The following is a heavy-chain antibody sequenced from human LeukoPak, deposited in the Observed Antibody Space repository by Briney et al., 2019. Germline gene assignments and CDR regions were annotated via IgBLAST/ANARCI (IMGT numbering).Heavy chain of an antibody. V-gene: IGHV1-24*01. CDR1: GHTLTELS. Sequence: ASVKVSCKVSGHTLTELSMHWVRQAPGKGLEWMGGFDPEDGETIYAQKFQGRVTMTEDTSTDTAYMELSSLRSEDTAVYYCATVVPLAARPGDYYYYMDVWGKGTTVTVSS. J-gene: IGHJ6*03. CDR2: FDPEDGET. D-gene: IGHD6-6*01. CDR3: ATVVPLAARPGDYYYYMDV.